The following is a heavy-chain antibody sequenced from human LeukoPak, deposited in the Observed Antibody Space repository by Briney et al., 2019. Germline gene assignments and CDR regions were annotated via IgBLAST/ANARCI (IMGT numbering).Heavy chain of an antibody. V-gene: IGHV3-30*18. CDR3: AKDGCSGGSCQADY. J-gene: IGHJ4*02. CDR2: ISSDASNQ. D-gene: IGHD2-15*01. Sequence: GGSLTLSCVASGFSFSTYGMHWVRQAPGKGLEWVAVISSDASNQYYTDSVKGRFAISRDNSRNTLYLQMNSLRYEDTAVYYCAKDGCSGGSCQADYWGQGTLVTVSS. CDR1: GFSFSTYG.